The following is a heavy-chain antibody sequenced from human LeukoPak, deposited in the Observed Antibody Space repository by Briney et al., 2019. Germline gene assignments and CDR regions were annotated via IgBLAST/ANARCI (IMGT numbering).Heavy chain of an antibody. V-gene: IGHV3-30-3*01. Sequence: GRSLRLSCAASGFTFSSYAMHWVRQAPGKGLEWVAVISYDGSNKYYADSVKGRFTISRDNSKNTLYLQMNSLRAEDTAVYYCARGSSSWIYYYGMDVWGQGTTVTVSS. CDR3: ARGSSSWIYYYGMDV. J-gene: IGHJ6*02. D-gene: IGHD6-13*01. CDR2: ISYDGSNK. CDR1: GFTFSSYA.